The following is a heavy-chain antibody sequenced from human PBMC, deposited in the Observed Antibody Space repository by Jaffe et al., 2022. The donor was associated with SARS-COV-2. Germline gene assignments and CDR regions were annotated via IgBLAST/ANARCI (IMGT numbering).Heavy chain of an antibody. CDR3: ARVLLGRYFDWLSYFDY. D-gene: IGHD3-9*01. CDR2: ISSSSSYI. Sequence: EVQLVESGGGLVKPGGSLRLSCAASGFTFSSYSMNWVRQAPGKGLEWVSSISSSSSYIYYADSVKGRFTISRDNAKNSLYLQMNSLRAEDTAVYYCARVLLGRYFDWLSYFDYWGQGTLVTVSS. CDR1: GFTFSSYS. J-gene: IGHJ4*02. V-gene: IGHV3-21*01.